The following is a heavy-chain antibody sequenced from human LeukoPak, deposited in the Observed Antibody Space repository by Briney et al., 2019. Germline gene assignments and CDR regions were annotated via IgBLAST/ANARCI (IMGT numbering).Heavy chain of an antibody. D-gene: IGHD3-3*01. CDR3: AKSNGYDFWSGYYDY. CDR2: ISGSGGST. J-gene: IGHJ4*02. V-gene: IGHV3-23*01. CDR1: GFTFSSYA. Sequence: GGSLRLSCAASGFTFSSYAMSWVRQAPGKGLEWVSAISGSGGSTYYADSVKGRFTISRDNSKNTLYLQMNSLRAEDTAVHYCAKSNGYDFWSGYYDYWGQGTLVTVSS.